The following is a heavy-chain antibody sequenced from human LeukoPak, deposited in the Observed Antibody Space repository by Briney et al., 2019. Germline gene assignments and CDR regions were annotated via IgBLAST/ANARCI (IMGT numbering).Heavy chain of an antibody. CDR2: IYYSGST. J-gene: IGHJ4*02. Sequence: PSETLFLTCTVSGGSVSSGSYYWSWIRQPPGKGLEWIGYIYYSGSTNYNPSLKSRVTISVDTSKNQFSLKLSSVTAADTAVYYCARGGYYDSSGYSNWGQGTLVTVSS. V-gene: IGHV4-61*01. D-gene: IGHD3-22*01. CDR1: GGSVSSGSYY. CDR3: ARGGYYDSSGYSN.